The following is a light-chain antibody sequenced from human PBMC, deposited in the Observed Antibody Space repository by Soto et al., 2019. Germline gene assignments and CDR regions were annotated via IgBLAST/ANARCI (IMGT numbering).Light chain of an antibody. CDR1: SSNIGSNY. J-gene: IGLJ2*01. Sequence: QSVLPQPPSASGTPGQRVTISCSGSSSNIGSNYVFWYQHLPGTAPKLLIYRNNQRPSGVPDRFSGSKSGTSASLAISGLRSEDETDYYCAAWDDSLSGVVFGGGTQLTVL. V-gene: IGLV1-47*01. CDR3: AAWDDSLSGVV. CDR2: RNN.